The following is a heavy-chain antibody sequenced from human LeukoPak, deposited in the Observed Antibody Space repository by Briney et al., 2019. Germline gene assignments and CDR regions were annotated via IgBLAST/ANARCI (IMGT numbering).Heavy chain of an antibody. CDR2: IRGSGSGM. CDR3: ARDDNWGFDY. CDR1: GFVFSDYS. V-gene: IGHV3-48*04. J-gene: IGHJ4*02. Sequence: GGSLRLSCAASGFVFSDYSMNWVRQAPGKGLEWVANIRGSGSGMGYGSSYADSVKGRFTISRDNAKTSLYLQMNSLRADDTAVYYCARDDNWGFDYWGQGALVTVAS. D-gene: IGHD7-27*01.